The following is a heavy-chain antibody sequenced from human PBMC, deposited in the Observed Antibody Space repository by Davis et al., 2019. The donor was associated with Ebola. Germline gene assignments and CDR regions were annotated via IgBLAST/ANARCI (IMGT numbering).Heavy chain of an antibody. Sequence: GESLKISCAASGFTFSSYWMSWVRQAPGKGLEWVANIKQDGSEKYYVDSVKGRFTISRDNAKNSLYLQMNSLRAEDTAVYYCARGRLIVRGWVGHYFDYWGQGTLVTVSS. CDR1: GFTFSSYW. J-gene: IGHJ4*02. CDR3: ARGRLIVRGWVGHYFDY. D-gene: IGHD2-8*01. V-gene: IGHV3-7*01. CDR2: IKQDGSEK.